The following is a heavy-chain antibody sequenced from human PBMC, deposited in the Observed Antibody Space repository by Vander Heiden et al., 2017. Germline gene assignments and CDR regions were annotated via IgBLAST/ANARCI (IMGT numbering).Heavy chain of an antibody. D-gene: IGHD1-1*01. Sequence: EVQLLESGGGLAQPGGSLKVSCTASGFTFGNFVLNWVRQAPGKGLEWVSDISGGGGFTYYIDSVKGRFTISRDSAQNSMWLQMNDLRVEDTAVYYCARTWNRNELDIWGQGTMVTVSS. V-gene: IGHV3-23*01. J-gene: IGHJ3*02. CDR1: GFTFGNFV. CDR3: ARTWNRNELDI. CDR2: ISGGGGFT.